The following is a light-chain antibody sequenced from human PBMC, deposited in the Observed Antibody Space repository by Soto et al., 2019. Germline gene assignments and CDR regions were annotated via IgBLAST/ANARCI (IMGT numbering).Light chain of an antibody. Sequence: DIHTTQSPSSVSASVGDRVTITCRASQDISSWLAWYQQKPGSAPKLLIYAASSLESGVPSRFSGRGSGTDFTLTISSLQPEDFATYYCQQANSFPLTFGGGTKVEI. CDR1: QDISSW. V-gene: IGKV1D-12*01. CDR2: AAS. CDR3: QQANSFPLT. J-gene: IGKJ4*01.